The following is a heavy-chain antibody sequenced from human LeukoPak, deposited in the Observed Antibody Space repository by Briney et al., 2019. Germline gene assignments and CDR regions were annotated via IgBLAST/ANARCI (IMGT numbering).Heavy chain of an antibody. J-gene: IGHJ5*02. CDR1: GGSSTTYC. CDR2: IYTSGST. V-gene: IGHV4-4*09. CDR3: ASTSSTWYFWFDP. D-gene: IGHD6-13*01. Sequence: SETLSLTCTVSGGSSTTYCWSWIRQPPGKGLEWIGYIYTSGSTNYNPSLKSRVTISVDTSTKQFSLKLTSVTAADTAVYYCASTSSTWYFWFDPWGQGTLVTVSS.